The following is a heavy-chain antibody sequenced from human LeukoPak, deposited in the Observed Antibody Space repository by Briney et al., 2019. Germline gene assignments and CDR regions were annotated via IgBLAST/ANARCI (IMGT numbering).Heavy chain of an antibody. Sequence: PGGSLRLSCAASGFTFSSNWMSWVRQAPGKGLEWVANIKQDGSEKYYVDSVKGRFTIARDNATNSLYLQMNSLRAEDTAVYYCARDRGYCSGGSCFYDAFDIWGQGTVVTVSS. CDR1: GFTFSSNW. D-gene: IGHD2-15*01. V-gene: IGHV3-7*01. CDR2: IKQDGSEK. J-gene: IGHJ3*02. CDR3: ARDRGYCSGGSCFYDAFDI.